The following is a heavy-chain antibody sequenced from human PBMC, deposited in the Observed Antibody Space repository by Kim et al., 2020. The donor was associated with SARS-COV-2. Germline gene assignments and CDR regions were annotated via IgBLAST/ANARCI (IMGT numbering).Heavy chain of an antibody. CDR3: AREGSGSYNWLDP. CDR2: INXGNENT. Sequence: ASVKVSCKASGYTFDTFSLYWLRQAPGQRFEWXGWINXGNENTRYSQNFQGRVIXTRDTXATTAYMELTSLTFKDTAVYYCAREGSGSYNWLDPWGQGTLVTVSS. V-gene: IGHV1-3*01. D-gene: IGHD3-10*01. CDR1: GYTFDTFS. J-gene: IGHJ5*02.